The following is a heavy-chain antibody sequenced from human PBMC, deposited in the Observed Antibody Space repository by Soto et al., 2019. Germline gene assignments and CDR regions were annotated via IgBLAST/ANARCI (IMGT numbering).Heavy chain of an antibody. CDR3: VRDRYYGSGTYYNFYSGMDV. V-gene: IGHV4-30-4*01. Sequence: SETLSLTCTVSGGSINSGDYYWTWVRQPPGKGLEWIGNIFHSGSTYYTPSLQSRVTISLDTSKNHFSLKLSSVTPADTAVYYCVRDRYYGSGTYYNFYSGMDVWGQGTTVTVSS. J-gene: IGHJ6*02. CDR2: IFHSGST. D-gene: IGHD3-10*01. CDR1: GGSINSGDYY.